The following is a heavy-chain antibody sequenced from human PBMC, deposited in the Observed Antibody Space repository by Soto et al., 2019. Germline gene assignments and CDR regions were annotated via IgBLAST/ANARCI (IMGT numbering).Heavy chain of an antibody. V-gene: IGHV3-23*01. CDR1: GFTFSSYA. CDR3: ARTTVTKSRDY. J-gene: IGHJ4*02. D-gene: IGHD4-17*01. CDR2: ISGSGGNT. Sequence: EVQLLESGGGLVQPGGSLRLSCAASGFTFSSYAMSWVRQAPGKGLEYVSSISGSGGNTYYADSVKGRFTISRDNSKNTLYIQMNSLRVEDTALYYCARTTVTKSRDYWGQGTLVTVSS.